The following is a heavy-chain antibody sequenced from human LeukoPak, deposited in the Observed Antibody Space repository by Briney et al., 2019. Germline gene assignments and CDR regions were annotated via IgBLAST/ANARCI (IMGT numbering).Heavy chain of an antibody. V-gene: IGHV3-7*03. CDR1: GFTFSTYW. J-gene: IGHJ4*02. CDR3: AKDTMVRGVIISGLSYFDY. D-gene: IGHD3-10*01. Sequence: GGSLRLSCSASGFTFSTYWMSWVRQAPGKGLEWVANMKRDGSEIYYVDSVRGRFTISRDNARNSQYLQMNSLRAEDTAVYYCAKDTMVRGVIISGLSYFDYWGQGTLVTVSS. CDR2: MKRDGSEI.